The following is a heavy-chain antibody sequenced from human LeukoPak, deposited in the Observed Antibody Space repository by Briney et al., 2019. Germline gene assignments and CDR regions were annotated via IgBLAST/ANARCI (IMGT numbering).Heavy chain of an antibody. CDR2: IHGGNGNT. CDR1: GYTFTTYA. J-gene: IGHJ3*02. Sequence: GASVKVSCKASGYTFTTYALHWVRQAPGQRLEWMGWIHGGNGNTKYSPKFQGRVTMTRDASATTAYMELSSLRSEDTAVYYCARDRAIPKADVFDIWGQGTMVTVSS. V-gene: IGHV1-3*01. CDR3: ARDRAIPKADVFDI.